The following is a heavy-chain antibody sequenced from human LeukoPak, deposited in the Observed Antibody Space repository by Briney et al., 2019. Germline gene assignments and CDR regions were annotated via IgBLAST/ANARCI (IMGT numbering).Heavy chain of an antibody. V-gene: IGHV4-59*01. CDR1: GGSISSYY. CDR2: IYYSGST. J-gene: IGHJ4*02. D-gene: IGHD6-19*01. Sequence: ETLSLTCTVSGGSISSYYWSWIRQPPGKGLEWIGYIYYSGSTNYNPSLKSRVTISVDTSKNQFSLKLSSVTAADTAVYYCARGDSSGWNDFDYWGQGTLVTVSS. CDR3: ARGDSSGWNDFDY.